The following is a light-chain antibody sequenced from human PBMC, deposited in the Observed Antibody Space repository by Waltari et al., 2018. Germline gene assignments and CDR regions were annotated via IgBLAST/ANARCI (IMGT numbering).Light chain of an antibody. J-gene: IGKJ1*01. CDR3: QQYGSSPEWT. Sequence: EIVLTQSPGTLSLSPGERATLSCRASQSVSSRYLAWYQQKPGKAPRLLIYGASSRATGIPDRFSGSVSGTDFTLTISRLEPEDFAVYYFQQYGSSPEWTFGQGTKVEIK. V-gene: IGKV3-20*01. CDR1: QSVSSRY. CDR2: GAS.